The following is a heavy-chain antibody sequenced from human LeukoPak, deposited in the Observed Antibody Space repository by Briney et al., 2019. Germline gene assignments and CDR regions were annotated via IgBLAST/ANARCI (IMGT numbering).Heavy chain of an antibody. CDR1: RGSISPHY. CDR2: ISPTGST. J-gene: IGHJ4*02. D-gene: IGHD5-24*01. Sequence: PSETLSLTCTVSRGSISPHYWSWIRQPAGKGLDWIGRISPTGSTNYNPSLNSRVTMSVDSSKHQVSLTLNSVTAADTAVYYCAREVEMATQFDYWGQGTLVTVSS. V-gene: IGHV4-4*07. CDR3: AREVEMATQFDY.